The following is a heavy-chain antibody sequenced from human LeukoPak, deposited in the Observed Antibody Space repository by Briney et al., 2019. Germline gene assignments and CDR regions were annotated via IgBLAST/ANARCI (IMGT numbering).Heavy chain of an antibody. CDR1: GFTFTSSA. CDR3: AADGRDYGDYVVAFDI. V-gene: IGHV1-58*01. J-gene: IGHJ3*02. CDR2: IVVGSGNT. Sequence: TSVKVSCKASGFTFTSSAEQWVRQARGQRLEWIGWIVVGSGNTNYAQKFQERVTITRDMSTSTAYMELSSLRSEDTAVYYCAADGRDYGDYVVAFDIWGQGTMVTVSS. D-gene: IGHD4-17*01.